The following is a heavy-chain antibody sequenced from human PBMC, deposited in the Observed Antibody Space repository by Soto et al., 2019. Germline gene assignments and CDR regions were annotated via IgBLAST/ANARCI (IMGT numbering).Heavy chain of an antibody. CDR3: ARDPKTSGGQHWAFNYFDS. J-gene: IGHJ4*02. Sequence: PGGSLRLSCAASGFTFNNYAMSWVRQAPGKGLEWVSAISANGQGIYYADSVKGRFTISRDNSKSTLYLQVDSLRPEDAAVYYCARDPKTSGGQHWAFNYFDSWGQGTLVTVSS. CDR1: GFTFNNYA. D-gene: IGHD7-27*01. CDR2: ISANGQGI. V-gene: IGHV3-23*01.